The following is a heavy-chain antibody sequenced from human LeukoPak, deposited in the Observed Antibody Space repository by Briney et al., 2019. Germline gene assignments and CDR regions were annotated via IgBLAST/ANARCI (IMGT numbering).Heavy chain of an antibody. Sequence: SQTLSLTXTVXXXXXSSXXYYWSWXRXXXXXXXXXIGYIYYSGSTYYNPSLKSRVTISVDTSKNQFSLKLSSVTAADTAVYYCASTSYYGSGTQMDVWGQGTTVTVSS. V-gene: IGHV4-31*03. CDR3: ASTSYYGSGTQMDV. CDR1: XXXXSSXXYY. J-gene: IGHJ6*02. D-gene: IGHD3-10*01. CDR2: IYYSGST.